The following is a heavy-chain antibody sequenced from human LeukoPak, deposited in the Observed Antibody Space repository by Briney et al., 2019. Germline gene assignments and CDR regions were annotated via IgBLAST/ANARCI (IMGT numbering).Heavy chain of an antibody. J-gene: IGHJ4*02. CDR2: INWNGGST. CDR1: GFMFADHG. Sequence: GETLRLSCAASGFMFADHGMTWVRQVPGKGLEWVSGINWNGGSTGYVDSVKGRFTISRDNAKNVLFLQMNNLRAEDTAFYYCARGEWDLRDWGQGTLVIVSS. V-gene: IGHV3-20*04. D-gene: IGHD1-26*01. CDR3: ARGEWDLRD.